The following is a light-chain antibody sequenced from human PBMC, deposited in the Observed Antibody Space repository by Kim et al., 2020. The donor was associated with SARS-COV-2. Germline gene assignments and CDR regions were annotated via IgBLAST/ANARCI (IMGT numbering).Light chain of an antibody. CDR2: GKE. Sequence: SSELTQDPAVSVALGQTVRISCQGDSLRTYYAYWYQQKPGQAPLLVIYGKEKRPSGIPARFSGSGSGNTASLTITGPQAEDEAYYYCASRDSSGNLFVFG. V-gene: IGLV3-19*01. J-gene: IGLJ1*01. CDR3: ASRDSSGNLFV. CDR1: SLRTYY.